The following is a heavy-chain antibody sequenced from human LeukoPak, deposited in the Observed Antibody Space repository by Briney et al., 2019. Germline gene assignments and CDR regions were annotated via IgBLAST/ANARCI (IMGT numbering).Heavy chain of an antibody. CDR3: ARVMWVAYCGGDCYSDAFDI. D-gene: IGHD2-21*02. CDR1: GVTVSNNY. CDR2: VWHDGRT. Sequence: PGGSLRLSCAVSGVTVSNNYMAWVRQAPGKGLEWVSVVWHDGRTDYADSVKGRFTISRDNAKNSLYLQMNSLRAEDTAVYYCARVMWVAYCGGDCYSDAFDIWGQGTMVTVSS. V-gene: IGHV3-66*01. J-gene: IGHJ3*02.